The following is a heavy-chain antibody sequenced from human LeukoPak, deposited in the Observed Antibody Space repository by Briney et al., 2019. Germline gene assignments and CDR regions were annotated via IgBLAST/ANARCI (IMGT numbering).Heavy chain of an antibody. CDR1: GFTFSSYG. CDR3: AKDEPSDYGHSVV. CDR2: IWYDGSNK. J-gene: IGHJ2*01. V-gene: IGHV3-33*06. D-gene: IGHD4-17*01. Sequence: GGSLRLSCAASGFTFSSYGMHWVRQAPGKGLEWVAVIWYDGSNKYYADSVKGRFTISRDNSKNTLYLQMNSLRVEDTAMYYCAKDEPSDYGHSVVWGRGTLISVSS.